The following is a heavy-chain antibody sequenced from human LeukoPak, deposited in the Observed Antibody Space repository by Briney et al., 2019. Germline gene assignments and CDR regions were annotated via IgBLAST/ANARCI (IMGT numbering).Heavy chain of an antibody. CDR1: GGTFSSYA. CDR3: ARAPDSSGYYLWYFDY. J-gene: IGHJ4*02. CDR2: IIPIFGTA. Sequence: SVKVSCKASGGTFSSYAISWVRQAPGQGLEWMGRIIPIFGTANYAQKFQGGVTITTDESTSTAYMELSSLRSEDTAVYYCARAPDSSGYYLWYFDYWGQGTLVTVSS. D-gene: IGHD3-22*01. V-gene: IGHV1-69*05.